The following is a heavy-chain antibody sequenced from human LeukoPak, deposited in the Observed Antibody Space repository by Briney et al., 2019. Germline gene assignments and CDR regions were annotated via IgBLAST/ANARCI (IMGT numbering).Heavy chain of an antibody. CDR3: AIESGNGEQWLGY. V-gene: IGHV3-53*01. D-gene: IGHD6-19*01. Sequence: GGSLRLSCAASGFTVTSNYVSWVRQAPGKGLEWVSVIYSGGDTYYADSVKGRFTLSRDNSKNLLYLQMNSLRAEGRAVYYCAIESGNGEQWLGYWGQGTLVTVSS. CDR1: GFTVTSNY. CDR2: IYSGGDT. J-gene: IGHJ4*02.